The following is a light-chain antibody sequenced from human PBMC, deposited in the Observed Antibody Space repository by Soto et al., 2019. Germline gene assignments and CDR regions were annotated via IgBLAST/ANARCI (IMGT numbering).Light chain of an antibody. V-gene: IGKV3-15*01. Sequence: EIVMMQSPATLSVSPGERATLSCRASQSVSSNLAWYQQKPGQAPRPLIYGASTRAAGIPARFSGSGSGTEFTLSISGLQSEDFAVYYCQHYNNWPLTFGGGTKVEIK. J-gene: IGKJ4*01. CDR3: QHYNNWPLT. CDR2: GAS. CDR1: QSVSSN.